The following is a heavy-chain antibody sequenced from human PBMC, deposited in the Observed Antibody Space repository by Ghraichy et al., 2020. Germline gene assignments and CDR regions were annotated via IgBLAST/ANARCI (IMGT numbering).Heavy chain of an antibody. Sequence: GGSLRLSCAASGFTFSSYSMNWVRQAPGKGLEWVSSISSSSTYIYYADSVKGRFTISRDNAKNLLYLQMNSLRAEDTAVYYCARATTYYYDSSVFEFDYWGQGTLVTVSS. V-gene: IGHV3-21*01. CDR3: ARATTYYYDSSVFEFDY. CDR1: GFTFSSYS. CDR2: ISSSSTYI. D-gene: IGHD3-22*01. J-gene: IGHJ4*02.